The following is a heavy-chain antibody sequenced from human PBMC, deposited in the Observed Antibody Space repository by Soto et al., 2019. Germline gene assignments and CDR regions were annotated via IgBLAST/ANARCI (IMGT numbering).Heavy chain of an antibody. CDR2: IIPIFGTA. CDR1: GGTFSSYA. J-gene: IGHJ6*02. CDR3: ARGVVVVAAPFNYYYYGMDV. V-gene: IGHV1-69*06. D-gene: IGHD2-15*01. Sequence: SVKVSCKASGGTFSSYAISWVRQAPGQGLEWMGGIIPIFGTANYAQKFQGRVTITADKSTSTAYMELSSLRSEDTAVYYCARGVVVVAAPFNYYYYGMDVWGQGTTVTVSS.